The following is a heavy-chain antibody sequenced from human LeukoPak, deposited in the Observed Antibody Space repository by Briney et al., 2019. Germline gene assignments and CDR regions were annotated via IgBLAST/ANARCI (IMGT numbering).Heavy chain of an antibody. CDR3: AREKYYYGSGSYPFDS. CDR1: GGSISSGSYY. CDR2: IYTSGST. D-gene: IGHD3-10*01. Sequence: SETLSLTCTVSGGSISSGSYYWSWIRQPAGKGLEWIGRIYTSGSTNYNPSLKSRVTISVDTSKNQFSLKLSSVTAADTAVYYCAREKYYYGSGSYPFDSWGQGTLVTVSS. J-gene: IGHJ4*02. V-gene: IGHV4-61*02.